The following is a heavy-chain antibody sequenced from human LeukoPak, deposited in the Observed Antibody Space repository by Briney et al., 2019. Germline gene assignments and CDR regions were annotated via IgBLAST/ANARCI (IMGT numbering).Heavy chain of an antibody. CDR1: GDSISTSNSY. D-gene: IGHD3-9*01. CDR2: IYYSGNT. CDR3: AKGIRYLSFNDAFDI. V-gene: IGHV4-39*01. J-gene: IGHJ3*02. Sequence: SETLSLTCTVSGDSISTSNSYWGWIRQPPGKGLEWIGSIYYSGNTYYNASLKSRVTISVDTSKNQFSLKLSSVTAADTAVYYCAKGIRYLSFNDAFDIWGQGTMVTVSS.